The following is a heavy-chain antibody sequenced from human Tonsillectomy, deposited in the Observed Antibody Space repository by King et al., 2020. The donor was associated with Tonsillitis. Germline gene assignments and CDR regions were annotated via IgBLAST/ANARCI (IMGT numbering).Heavy chain of an antibody. J-gene: IGHJ6*03. CDR3: AMDRRLYDTVNYYYMDV. D-gene: IGHD3-9*01. V-gene: IGHV4-59*11. CDR2: IFDTGST. Sequence: VQLQESGPGLVKPSETLSLTCTVSGGSISSHYWSWIRQPPGKGLDWIGDIFDTGSTNYNPSLKRRVTISVDTSKNQFSLKLSSVTAADSAVYYCAMDRRLYDTVNYYYMDVWGKGTAVTVSS. CDR1: GGSISSHY.